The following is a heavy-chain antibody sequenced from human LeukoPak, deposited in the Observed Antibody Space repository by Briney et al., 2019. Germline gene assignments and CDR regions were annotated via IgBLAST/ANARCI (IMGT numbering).Heavy chain of an antibody. J-gene: IGHJ6*03. D-gene: IGHD2-2*01. CDR1: GGTFSSYA. CDR2: IIPIFGTA. CDR3: ARGSSTSLPYYYYMDV. V-gene: IGHV1-69*05. Sequence: ASVTVSCKASGGTFSSYAISWVRQAPGQGLEWMGGIIPIFGTANYAQKFQGRVTITTDESTSTAYMELSSLRSEDTAVYYCARGSSTSLPYYYYMDVWGKGTTVTVSS.